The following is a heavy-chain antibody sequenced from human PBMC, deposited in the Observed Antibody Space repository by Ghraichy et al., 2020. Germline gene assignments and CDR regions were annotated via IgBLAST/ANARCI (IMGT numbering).Heavy chain of an antibody. CDR1: GGSVSSAGYY. Sequence: SETLSLTCTVSGGSVSSAGYYWTWIRQHPGKGLEWLGYIAYTGNTYNNPSLKRRLTVSLDTSKNHFSLKLSSVTAADTAVYYCARDRTLGGNYFDYWGQGTLVTVSS. CDR3: ARDRTLGGNYFDY. CDR2: IAYTGNT. D-gene: IGHD4-23*01. V-gene: IGHV4-31*03. J-gene: IGHJ4*02.